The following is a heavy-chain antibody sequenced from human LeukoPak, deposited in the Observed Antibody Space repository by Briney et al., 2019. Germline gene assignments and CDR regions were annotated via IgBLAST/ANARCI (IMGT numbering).Heavy chain of an antibody. CDR2: TYYRSTWYN. D-gene: IGHD2-2*01. J-gene: IGHJ5*02. CDR1: GDSVSSDSAA. CDR3: ARRLTQYDCFDP. V-gene: IGHV6-1*01. Sequence: SQTLSLTCAISGDSVSSDSAAWNWIRQSPSRGLEWLGRTYYRSTWYNDYAVSVRGRITVNPDTSKNQFSLHLNSVTPEDTAVYYCARRLTQYDCFDPWGQGILVTVSS.